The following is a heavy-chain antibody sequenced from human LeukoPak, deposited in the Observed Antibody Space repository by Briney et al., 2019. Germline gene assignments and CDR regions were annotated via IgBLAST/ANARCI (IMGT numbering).Heavy chain of an antibody. CDR1: GYTFTTYY. Sequence: ASVKVSCKASGYTFTTYYMHWVRQAPGQGLDWLGIINPSGGSTSYAQKFQGRVTMTRDTSTSTVYMELSSLRSEDTAVYYCARIAESAYYYYYVDVWGKGTTVTVSS. D-gene: IGHD2-21*01. CDR2: INPSGGST. J-gene: IGHJ6*03. CDR3: ARIAESAYYYYYVDV. V-gene: IGHV1-46*01.